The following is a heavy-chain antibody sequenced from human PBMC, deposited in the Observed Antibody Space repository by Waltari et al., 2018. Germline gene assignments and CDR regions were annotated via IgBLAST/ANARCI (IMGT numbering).Heavy chain of an antibody. D-gene: IGHD4-17*01. CDR2: ISNDDTKK. CDR3: LRGADYGFYY. Sequence: QAQVAESGGGVVQPGGPLRLSCTGSGFSVRTNAMDWVRQAPGKGLEWLAFISNDDTKKYYADSVEGRFTISRDTSRNTVYLEMNSLRPDDTAVYYCLRGADYGFYYWGQGTLVTVSS. V-gene: IGHV3-30*02. J-gene: IGHJ4*02. CDR1: GFSVRTNA.